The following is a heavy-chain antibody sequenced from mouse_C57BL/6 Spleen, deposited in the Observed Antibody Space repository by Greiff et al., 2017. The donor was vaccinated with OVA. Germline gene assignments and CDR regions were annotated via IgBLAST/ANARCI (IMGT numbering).Heavy chain of an antibody. CDR1: GYTFTSYW. V-gene: IGHV1-50*01. J-gene: IGHJ3*01. CDR3: ARGSNYLAWFAY. CDR2: IDPSDSYT. Sequence: QVQLQQSGAELVKPGASVKLSCKASGYTFTSYWMQWVKQRPGQGLEWIGEIDPSDSYTNYNQKFKGKATLTVDTSSSTAYMQLSSLTSEDSAVYYCARGSNYLAWFAYWGQGTLVTVSA. D-gene: IGHD2-5*01.